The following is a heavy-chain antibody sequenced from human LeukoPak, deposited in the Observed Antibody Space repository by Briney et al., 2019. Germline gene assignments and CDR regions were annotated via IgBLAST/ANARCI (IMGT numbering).Heavy chain of an antibody. V-gene: IGHV1-69*13. J-gene: IGHJ4*02. CDR2: IIPVFGTA. CDR1: GYTFTSYA. D-gene: IGHD2-2*01. CDR3: AKVSAEGLYYFDY. Sequence: SVKVSCKASGYTFTSYAISWVRQAPGQGLEWMGGIIPVFGTANYAQKFQGRVTITADESTSTAYMELSSLRSEDTAVYYCAKVSAEGLYYFDYWGQGTLVTVSS.